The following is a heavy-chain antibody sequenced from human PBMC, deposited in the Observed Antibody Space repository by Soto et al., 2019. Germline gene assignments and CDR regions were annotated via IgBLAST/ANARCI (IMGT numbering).Heavy chain of an antibody. CDR1: GGSVSSGSHY. CDR2: IYYSGST. Sequence: PSETLSLTCTVSGGSVSSGSHYWSWIRQPPGKGLEWIGYIYYSGSTNYNPSLKSRVTISVDTSKNQFSLKLSSVTAADTAVYYCARDGFLDRYCSGGSCSRPIYGMDVWGQGTTVTVSS. CDR3: ARDGFLDRYCSGGSCSRPIYGMDV. D-gene: IGHD2-15*01. J-gene: IGHJ6*02. V-gene: IGHV4-61*01.